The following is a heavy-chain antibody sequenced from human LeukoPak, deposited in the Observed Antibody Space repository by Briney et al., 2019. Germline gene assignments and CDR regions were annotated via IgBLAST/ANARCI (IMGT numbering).Heavy chain of an antibody. CDR1: GFTFRSNY. CDR3: ARSHSTSWYWYDY. CDR2: IYNGGGT. D-gene: IGHD6-13*01. J-gene: IGHJ4*02. V-gene: IGHV3-53*01. Sequence: PGGSLSLSCAASGFTFRSNYMSWVRPGPGKGLEWVSIIYNGGGTYYADSVKGRFTISRDNSKNTLYLQMNSLRVEDTAIYYCARSHSTSWYWYDYWGQGTLVTVSS.